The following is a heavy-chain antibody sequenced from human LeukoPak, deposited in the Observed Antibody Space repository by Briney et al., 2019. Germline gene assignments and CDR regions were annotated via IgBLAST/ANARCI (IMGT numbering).Heavy chain of an antibody. CDR1: GFTVSSNY. J-gene: IGHJ6*02. CDR2: IYSGGST. V-gene: IGHV3-53*04. Sequence: GSLRLSCAASGFTVSSNYMSWVRQAPGKGLEWVSVIYSGGSTYYADSVKGRFTISRHNSKNTLYLQMNSLRAEDTAVYYCARGQLVVTDAYYYYGMDVWGQGTTVTVSS. D-gene: IGHD2-21*02. CDR3: ARGQLVVTDAYYYYGMDV.